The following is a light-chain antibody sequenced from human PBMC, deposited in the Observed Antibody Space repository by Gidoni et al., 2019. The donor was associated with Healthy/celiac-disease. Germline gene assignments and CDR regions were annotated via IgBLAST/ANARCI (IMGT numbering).Light chain of an antibody. Sequence: DIRMPQSPASLSAFVGDRVTITCRASEDIRTYLHWYQQKPGKVPNLLIYAASTLQSGVPSRFSGSGSGTHFTLTITVLQPEDCATYYCQQSDSIPRTFGQGTKVDLK. CDR1: EDIRTY. CDR2: AAS. J-gene: IGKJ2*01. CDR3: QQSDSIPRT. V-gene: IGKV1-39*01.